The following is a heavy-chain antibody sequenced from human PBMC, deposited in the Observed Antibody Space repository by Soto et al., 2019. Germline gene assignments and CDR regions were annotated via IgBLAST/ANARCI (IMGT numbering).Heavy chain of an antibody. D-gene: IGHD3-10*01. CDR1: GFIFDDYA. CDR3: TFLWFGEFHVETFDI. CDR2: TSWSRESV. V-gene: IGHV3-9*01. Sequence: EMQLVESGGGSVQPGRSLRLSCAASGFIFDDYAMHWVRQAPGKGLEWVSGTSWSRESVGYADSVKGRFTISRDSAKNSLYLQMNSLRAEDTAIYYCTFLWFGEFHVETFDIWGQGTMVTVSS. J-gene: IGHJ3*02.